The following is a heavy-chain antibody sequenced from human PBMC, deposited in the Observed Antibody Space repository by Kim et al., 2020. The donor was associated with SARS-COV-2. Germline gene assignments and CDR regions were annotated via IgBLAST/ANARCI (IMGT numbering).Heavy chain of an antibody. D-gene: IGHD6-6*01. V-gene: IGHV7-4-1*02. CDR3: ARVAANLYNWFDP. J-gene: IGHJ5*02. Sequence: PGQGLEWMGWDNTSTWNPTYAQGFTGRFVFSLDTSVSTAYLQISSLKAEDTAVYYCARVAANLYNWFDPWGQGTLVTVSS. CDR2: DNTSTWNP.